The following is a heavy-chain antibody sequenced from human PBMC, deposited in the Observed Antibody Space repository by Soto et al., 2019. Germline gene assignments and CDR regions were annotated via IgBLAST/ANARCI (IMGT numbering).Heavy chain of an antibody. CDR1: GGSISSGGYS. D-gene: IGHD6-19*01. V-gene: IGHV4-30-2*01. J-gene: IGHJ6*02. CDR2: IYHSGST. CDR3: ARSIAVAGTYYYYGMDV. Sequence: SETLSLTCAVSGGSISSGGYSWSWIRQPPGKGLEWIGYIYHSGSTYYNPSLKSRVTISVDRYKNQFSLKLSSVTAADTAVYYCARSIAVAGTYYYYGMDVWGQGTTVTVSS.